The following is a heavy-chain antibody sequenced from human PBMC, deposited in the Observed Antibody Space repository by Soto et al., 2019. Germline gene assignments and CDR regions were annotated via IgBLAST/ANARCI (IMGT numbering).Heavy chain of an antibody. CDR1: GGSISSYS. CDR3: ASLIDRDWFDP. D-gene: IGHD3-22*01. CDR2: IYYDGST. J-gene: IGHJ5*02. Sequence: QVQLQESGPGLLRPSETLSLNCTVSGGSISSYSWSWIRQSPGKGLEWIGYIYYDGSTAYNPALKSRVTIPVDTSQNQLSLKLSSVTAADTAVYYCASLIDRDWFDPWGQGNLVTVSS. V-gene: IGHV4-59*08.